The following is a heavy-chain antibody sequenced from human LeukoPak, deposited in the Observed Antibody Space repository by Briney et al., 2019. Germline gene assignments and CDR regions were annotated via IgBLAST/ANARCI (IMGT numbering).Heavy chain of an antibody. Sequence: PGGSLRLSCAASGFTFSSYGMHWVRQAPGKGLEWVAFIRYDGSNKYYADSVKGRFTISRDNSKNTLYLQMNSLRAEDTAVYYCAKEDDYSNFYFDYWGQGTLVTVSS. V-gene: IGHV3-30*02. CDR2: IRYDGSNK. D-gene: IGHD4-11*01. CDR3: AKEDDYSNFYFDY. J-gene: IGHJ4*02. CDR1: GFTFSSYG.